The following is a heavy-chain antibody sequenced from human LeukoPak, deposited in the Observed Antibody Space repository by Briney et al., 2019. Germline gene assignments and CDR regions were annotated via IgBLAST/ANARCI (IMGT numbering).Heavy chain of an antibody. Sequence: PSETLSLTCTVSGGSVSSGSYYWSWIRQPPGKGLEWIGYIYYSGSTNYNPSLKSRVTISVDTSKNQFSLKLSSVTAADTAVYYCARDGAVTYWGQGTLVTVSS. CDR3: ARDGAVTY. CDR1: GGSVSSGSYY. D-gene: IGHD4-17*01. CDR2: IYYSGST. V-gene: IGHV4-61*01. J-gene: IGHJ4*02.